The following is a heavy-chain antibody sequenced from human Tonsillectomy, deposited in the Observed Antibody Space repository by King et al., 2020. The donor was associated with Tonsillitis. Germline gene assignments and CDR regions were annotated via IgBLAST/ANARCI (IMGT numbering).Heavy chain of an antibody. CDR1: GFTFSSYE. CDR2: ISSSGSTI. J-gene: IGHJ4*02. Sequence: VQLVESGGGLVQPGGSLRLSCAASGFTFSSYEMNWARQAPGKGLEWVSYISSSGSTIYYADSVKGRFTISRDNAKNSLYLQMNSLRAEDTAVYYCARGSRTVAAAGLGVGYWGQGTLVTVSS. D-gene: IGHD6-13*01. CDR3: ARGSRTVAAAGLGVGY. V-gene: IGHV3-48*03.